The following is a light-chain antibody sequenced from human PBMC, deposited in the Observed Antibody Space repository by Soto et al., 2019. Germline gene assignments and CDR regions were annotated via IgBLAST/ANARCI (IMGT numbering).Light chain of an antibody. V-gene: IGKV3-20*01. J-gene: IGKJ4*01. CDR1: QSVGSY. Sequence: EIGLTQSPGTLSLSPGEGATLSCRASQSVGSYLAWYQQKPGQAPRLLISGTSNRATGIPGRFSGSGSGTDFTLTISRLEPEDFAVYYCQQYRTSPLTFGGGTKVEI. CDR2: GTS. CDR3: QQYRTSPLT.